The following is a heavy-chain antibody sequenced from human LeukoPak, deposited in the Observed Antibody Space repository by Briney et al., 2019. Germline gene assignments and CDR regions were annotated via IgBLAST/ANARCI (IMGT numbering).Heavy chain of an antibody. D-gene: IGHD3-9*01. CDR2: ISSSGSTI. Sequence: GGSLRLSCAASGFTFSGYYMSWIRQAPGKGLEWVSYISSSGSTIYYADSVKGRFTISRDNAKNSLYLQMNSLRAEDTAVYYCARGATYYDILTGYYARQLDYWGQGTLVTVSS. V-gene: IGHV3-11*01. CDR1: GFTFSGYY. J-gene: IGHJ4*02. CDR3: ARGATYYDILTGYYARQLDY.